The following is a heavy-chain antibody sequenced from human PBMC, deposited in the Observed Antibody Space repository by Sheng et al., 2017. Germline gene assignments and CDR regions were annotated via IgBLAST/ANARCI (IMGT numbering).Heavy chain of an antibody. D-gene: IGHD4-17*01. J-gene: IGHJ6*03. Sequence: EVKFEQSGAELKKPGTSVKISCKVSGLTLTDYYIQWVQQAPGKGLQWVGRIDPADGETEYAEKFQGRVTMTADISLDTTYMELSSLTSEDTAMYYCATLPLTVTRDPYYTDVWDQGP. CDR3: ATLPLTVTRDPYYTDV. CDR1: GLTLTDYY. CDR2: IDPADGET. V-gene: IGHV1-69-2*01.